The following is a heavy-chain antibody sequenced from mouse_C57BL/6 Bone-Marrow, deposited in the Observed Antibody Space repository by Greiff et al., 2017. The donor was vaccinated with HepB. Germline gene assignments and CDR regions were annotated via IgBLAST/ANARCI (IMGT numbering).Heavy chain of an antibody. CDR3: ARDLHFFFYFDV. Sequence: EVMLVESEGGLVQPGSSMKLTFSDYYMAWVRQVPEKGLEWVANINYDGSSTYYLDSLKSRFIISRDNAKNILYLQMSSLKSEDTATYYCARDLHFFFYFDVWGTGTTVTVSS. CDR2: INYDGSST. CDR1: FSDYY. J-gene: IGHJ1*03. V-gene: IGHV5-16*01.